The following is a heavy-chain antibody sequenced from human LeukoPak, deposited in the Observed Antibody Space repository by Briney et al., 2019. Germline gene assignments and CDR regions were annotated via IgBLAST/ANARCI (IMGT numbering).Heavy chain of an antibody. J-gene: IGHJ4*02. Sequence: PGGSLRLSCAASGFTFSSYGMHWVRQAPGKGLEWVAFIRYTGSNKYYADSVKGRFTISRDNSKNTLYLQMNSLRAEDTAVYYCAKDWRIQGWLYYFDYWGQGTLVTVSS. V-gene: IGHV3-30*02. CDR3: AKDWRIQGWLYYFDY. D-gene: IGHD5-18*01. CDR1: GFTFSSYG. CDR2: IRYTGSNK.